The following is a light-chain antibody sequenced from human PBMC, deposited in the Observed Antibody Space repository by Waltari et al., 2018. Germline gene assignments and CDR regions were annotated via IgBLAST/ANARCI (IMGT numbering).Light chain of an antibody. Sequence: DIQMTQSPSSLSASVGDRVTITCRASQGISNSLAWYQQKPGKAPKLLLYAASRLESGVPSRFSGSGSGTDFTLTISSLQPEDFATYYCQQYCITPPYTFGQGTKLEIK. CDR1: QGISNS. V-gene: IGKV1-NL1*01. CDR3: QQYCITPPYT. J-gene: IGKJ2*01. CDR2: AAS.